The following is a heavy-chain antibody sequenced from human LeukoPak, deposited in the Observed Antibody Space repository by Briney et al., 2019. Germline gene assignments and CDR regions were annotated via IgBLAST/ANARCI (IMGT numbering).Heavy chain of an antibody. Sequence: GASVKVSCKASGYTFTSYAMNWVRQAPGQGLEWMGWINTNTGNPTYAQGFTGRFVFSLDTSVSTAYLQISSLKAEDTAVYYCARAPRLYCSSTSCYGEFDYWGQGTLVTVSS. D-gene: IGHD2-2*01. CDR1: GYTFTSYA. CDR2: INTNTGNP. V-gene: IGHV7-4-1*02. CDR3: ARAPRLYCSSTSCYGEFDY. J-gene: IGHJ4*02.